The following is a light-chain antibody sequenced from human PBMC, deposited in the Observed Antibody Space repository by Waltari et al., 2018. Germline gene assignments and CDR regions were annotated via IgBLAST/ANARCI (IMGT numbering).Light chain of an antibody. CDR3: QQRRNWPLT. V-gene: IGKV3-11*01. J-gene: IGKJ4*01. CDR1: QSVSYY. Sequence: EIVLTQSPATLSLSPGERATLSCRASQSVSYYLAWYQQRPGQAPRLLIYDTSHRATGIPDRFRGSGSETVFTLTISGLGPEDFAVYYCQQRRNWPLTFGGGTKVEIK. CDR2: DTS.